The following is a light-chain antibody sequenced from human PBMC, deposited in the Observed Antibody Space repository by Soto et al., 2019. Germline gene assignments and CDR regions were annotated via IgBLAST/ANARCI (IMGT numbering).Light chain of an antibody. CDR1: SSDIGGYNY. J-gene: IGLJ2*01. CDR2: DVS. Sequence: QSALTQPASVSGSPGQSITISCTGTSSDIGGYNYVSWYQQHPGKAPKLMISDVSNRPSGVSNRFSGSKSGNTASLTISGLQAEDEADYYCSSYTSSSTRGLFGGGTKLTVL. V-gene: IGLV2-14*01. CDR3: SSYTSSSTRGL.